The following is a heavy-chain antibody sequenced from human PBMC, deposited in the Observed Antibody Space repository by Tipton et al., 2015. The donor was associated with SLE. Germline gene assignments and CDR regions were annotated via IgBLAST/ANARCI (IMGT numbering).Heavy chain of an antibody. CDR1: GGSASSSSKY. Sequence: TLSLTCTVSGGSASSSSKYWAWIRQPPGKGLEWVGSIYYTGTTTYYNSFLKSRVTMSVDTSKNQFSLRLTSVIAADTAVYYCARLHGYSYGLNWFDPWGQGTLITVSS. V-gene: IGHV4-39*07. CDR3: ARLHGYSYGLNWFDP. D-gene: IGHD5-18*01. CDR2: IYYTGTTT. J-gene: IGHJ5*02.